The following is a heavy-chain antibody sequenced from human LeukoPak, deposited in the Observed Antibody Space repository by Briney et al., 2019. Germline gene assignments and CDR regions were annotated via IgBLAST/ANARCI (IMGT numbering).Heavy chain of an antibody. Sequence: GGSLRLSCAASRFTFSSYEMNWVRQAPGKGLEWVSYISSSGSTIYYADSVKGRFTISRDNAKNSLYLQMNSLRAEDTAVYYCAREPPQYSSGWFSFDYWGQGTLVTVSS. CDR3: AREPPQYSSGWFSFDY. V-gene: IGHV3-48*03. CDR1: RFTFSSYE. CDR2: ISSSGSTI. J-gene: IGHJ4*02. D-gene: IGHD6-19*01.